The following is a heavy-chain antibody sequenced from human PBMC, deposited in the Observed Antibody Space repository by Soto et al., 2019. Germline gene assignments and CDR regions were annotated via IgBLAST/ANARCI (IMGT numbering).Heavy chain of an antibody. Sequence: GGSLRLSCAASGFTFSSYSMNWVRQAPGKGLEWVSSISSSSSYIYYADSVKGRFTISRDNAKNSLYLQMNSLRAEDTAVYYCARDSKGESSRWYLVYGGQGTRVTVS. J-gene: IGHJ4*02. V-gene: IGHV3-21*01. CDR1: GFTFSSYS. D-gene: IGHD6-13*01. CDR3: ARDSKGESSRWYLVY. CDR2: ISSSSSYI.